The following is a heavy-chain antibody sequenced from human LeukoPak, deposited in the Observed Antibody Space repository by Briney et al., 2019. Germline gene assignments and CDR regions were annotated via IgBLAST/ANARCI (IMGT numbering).Heavy chain of an antibody. D-gene: IGHD3-22*01. CDR1: GFTFSSYA. Sequence: GGSLRLSCAASGFTFSSYAMHWVRQAPGKGLEWVAVIWYDGSNENYADSVKGRFTISRDNSKNTLYLQMNSLRAEDTAVYYCAREADGMYYYDSSGYGNWFDPWGQGTLVTVSS. CDR3: AREADGMYYYDSSGYGNWFDP. V-gene: IGHV3-33*01. J-gene: IGHJ5*02. CDR2: IWYDGSNE.